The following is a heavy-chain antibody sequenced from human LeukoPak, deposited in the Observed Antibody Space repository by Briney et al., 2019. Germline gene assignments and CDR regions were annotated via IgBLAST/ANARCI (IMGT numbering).Heavy chain of an antibody. V-gene: IGHV4-61*02. CDR3: ATSEGY. CDR1: GGSISSGGYY. Sequence: SETLSLTCTVSGGSISSGGYYWRWVRQPAGKGLEWIGRIYTSGTTNYNPSLKSRVTMSVDTSKNQFSLKLSSVTAADTAVYYCATSEGYWGQGTLVTVSS. J-gene: IGHJ4*02. CDR2: IYTSGTT.